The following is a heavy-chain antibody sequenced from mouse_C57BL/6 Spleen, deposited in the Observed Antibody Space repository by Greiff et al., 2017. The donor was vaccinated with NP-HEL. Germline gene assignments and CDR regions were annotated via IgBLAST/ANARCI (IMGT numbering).Heavy chain of an antibody. D-gene: IGHD2-4*01. CDR2: IYPRSGNT. Sequence: QVQLQQSGAELARPGASVKLSCKASGYTFTSYGISWVKQRTGQGLEWIGEIYPRSGNTYYNEKFKGKATLTADKSSSTAYMELRSLTSEDSAVYFCAGRDDYDEGYAMDYWGQGTSATVSS. CDR1: GYTFTSYG. CDR3: AGRDDYDEGYAMDY. V-gene: IGHV1-81*01. J-gene: IGHJ4*01.